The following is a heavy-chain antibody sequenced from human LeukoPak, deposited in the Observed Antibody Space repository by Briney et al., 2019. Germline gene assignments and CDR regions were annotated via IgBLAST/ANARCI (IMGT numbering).Heavy chain of an antibody. CDR3: AAKFPDMIVVVITTYHAFDI. D-gene: IGHD3-22*01. CDR1: GYTFTSYG. V-gene: IGHV1-18*01. J-gene: IGHJ3*02. CDR2: ISAYNGNT. Sequence: ASVKVSCKASGYTFTSYGISWVRQAPGQGLEWMGWISAYNGNTNYAQKLQGRVTMTTDTSTSTAYMELRSLRSDDTAVYYCAAKFPDMIVVVITTYHAFDIWGQGTMVTVSS.